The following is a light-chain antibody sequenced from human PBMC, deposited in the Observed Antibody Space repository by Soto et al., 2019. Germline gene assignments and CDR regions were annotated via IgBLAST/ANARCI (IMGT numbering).Light chain of an antibody. CDR2: GAS. Sequence: EIVLTQSPGTLSLSPGERATLSCRAGQSVSSNYLAWYQQNPGQAPRLLIFGASSRATGIPDRFSGSGSGTDFTLTISRLEPEDFAVYYCQQYGSSPPLYTFGQGTKLEIK. V-gene: IGKV3-20*01. J-gene: IGKJ2*01. CDR3: QQYGSSPPLYT. CDR1: QSVSSNY.